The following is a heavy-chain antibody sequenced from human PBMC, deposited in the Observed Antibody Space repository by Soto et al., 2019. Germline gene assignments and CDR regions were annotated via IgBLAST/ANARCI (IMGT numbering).Heavy chain of an antibody. CDR3: ARRMTYYDFWSGQPHLEYYYYGMDV. D-gene: IGHD3-3*01. CDR1: GGTFSSYA. CDR2: IIPIFGTA. J-gene: IGHJ6*02. Sequence: SVKLSCKASGGTFSSYAISWVRQAPGQGLEWMGGIIPIFGTANYAQKFQGRVTITADESTSTAYMELSSLRSEDTAVYYCARRMTYYDFWSGQPHLEYYYYGMDVWGQGTTVTVSS. V-gene: IGHV1-69*13.